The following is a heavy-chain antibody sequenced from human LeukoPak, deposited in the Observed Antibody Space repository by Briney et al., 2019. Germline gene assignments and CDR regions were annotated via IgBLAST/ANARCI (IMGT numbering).Heavy chain of an antibody. V-gene: IGHV4-59*01. J-gene: IGHJ3*02. Sequence: SETLSLTCTVSGGSIRSYYWSWIRQPPGKGLEWIGYIYYSGSTNYNPSLKSRVIMSVDTSKNQFSLKLSSVTAADTAVYYCARYQTPIAAAGSRYAFDIWGQGTMVTVSS. CDR1: GGSIRSYY. CDR3: ARYQTPIAAAGSRYAFDI. D-gene: IGHD6-13*01. CDR2: IYYSGST.